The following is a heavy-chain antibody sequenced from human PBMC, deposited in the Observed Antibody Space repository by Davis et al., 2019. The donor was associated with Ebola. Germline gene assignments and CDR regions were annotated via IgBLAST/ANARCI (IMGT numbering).Heavy chain of an antibody. J-gene: IGHJ5*02. CDR1: GYTFTSYD. Sequence: ASVKVSCKASGYTFTSYDITWVRQATGQGLEWMGWMNPDSGNTGYAQKFQGRVTITRNTSISTAYMELSSLRSEDTAVYYCARRLKAIREGNWFDPWGQGTLVTVSS. CDR3: ARRLKAIREGNWFDP. D-gene: IGHD1-26*01. V-gene: IGHV1-8*01. CDR2: MNPDSGNT.